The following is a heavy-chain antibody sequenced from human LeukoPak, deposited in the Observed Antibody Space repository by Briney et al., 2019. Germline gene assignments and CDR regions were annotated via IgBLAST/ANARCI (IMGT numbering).Heavy chain of an antibody. CDR3: ARVPLHTPYCSSTSCFTYNWFDP. CDR2: IIPIFGTV. D-gene: IGHD2-2*01. CDR1: GGTFSSYA. Sequence: SVKVSCKASGGTFSSYAISWVRQAPGQGLEWMGGIIPIFGTVNYAQKFQGRVTITADESTSTAYMELSSLRSEDTAVYYCARVPLHTPYCSSTSCFTYNWFDPWGQGTLVTVSS. V-gene: IGHV1-69*13. J-gene: IGHJ5*02.